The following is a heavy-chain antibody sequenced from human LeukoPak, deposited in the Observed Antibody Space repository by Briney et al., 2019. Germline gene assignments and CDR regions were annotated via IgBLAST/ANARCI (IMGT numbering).Heavy chain of an antibody. V-gene: IGHV4-31*03. J-gene: IGHJ5*02. Sequence: SETLSLTCTVSGGSLSSGDYYWSWLRQHPGKGLEWIGYIYYSGSAYYNPSLKSRITISVDTSKNQFSLKLSSVTAADTAVYYCARPNQASLGWFDPWGQGTLVTVSS. D-gene: IGHD7-27*01. CDR3: ARPNQASLGWFDP. CDR2: IYYSGSA. CDR1: GGSLSSGDYY.